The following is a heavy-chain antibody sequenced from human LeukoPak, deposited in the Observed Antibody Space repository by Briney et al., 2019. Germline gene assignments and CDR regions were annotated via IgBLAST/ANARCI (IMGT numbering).Heavy chain of an antibody. J-gene: IGHJ6*02. V-gene: IGHV1-24*01. D-gene: IGHD2-2*01. Sequence: ASVKVSCKVSGYTLTELSMHWVRQAPGKGLEWMGGFDPEDGETIYAQKFQGRVTMTEDTSTDTAYMELSSLRSEDTAVYYCATGSPIVVVPAAKDYYGMDVWGQGTTVTVSS. CDR1: GYTLTELS. CDR2: FDPEDGET. CDR3: ATGSPIVVVPAAKDYYGMDV.